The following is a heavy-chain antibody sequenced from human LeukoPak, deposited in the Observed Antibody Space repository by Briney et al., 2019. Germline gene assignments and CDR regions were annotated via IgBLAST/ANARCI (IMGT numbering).Heavy chain of an antibody. J-gene: IGHJ5*02. D-gene: IGHD3-3*01. CDR3: ARETLLRFLEWLPSRANWFDP. V-gene: IGHV4-34*01. CDR1: GGSFSGYY. Sequence: PSETLSHTCAVYGGSFSGYYWSWIRQPPGKGLEWIGEINHSGSTNYNPSLKSRVTISVDTSKNQFSLKLSSVTAADTAVYYCARETLLRFLEWLPSRANWFDPWGQGTLVTVSS. CDR2: INHSGST.